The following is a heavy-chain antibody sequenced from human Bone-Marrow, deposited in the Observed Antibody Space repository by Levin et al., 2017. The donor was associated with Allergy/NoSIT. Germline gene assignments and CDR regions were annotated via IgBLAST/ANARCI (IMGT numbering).Heavy chain of an antibody. V-gene: IGHV3-53*01. CDR3: AKAVRGEYARGEWFDP. CDR2: FYNGGAT. Sequence: GESLKISCVGSGINIGTSYMAWVRQAPGKGLECVSSFYNGGATYYADSVKGRFTISRDTSKNTLYLQMNSLTVEDTAVYYCAKAVRGEYARGEWFDPWGQGTQVIVS. J-gene: IGHJ5*02. D-gene: IGHD3-10*01. CDR1: GINIGTSY.